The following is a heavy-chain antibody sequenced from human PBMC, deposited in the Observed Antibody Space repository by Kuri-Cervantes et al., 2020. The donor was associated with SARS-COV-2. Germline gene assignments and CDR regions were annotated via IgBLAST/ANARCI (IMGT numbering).Heavy chain of an antibody. CDR2: INPNSGGT. J-gene: IGHJ3*02. Sequence: ASVKVSCKASGYTFTDYYMHWVRQAPGQGLEWMGWINPNSGGTNYAQKFQGWVTMTRDTSISTVYMELSRLRPDDTAVYYCARSTPSRRLVVISQGGAFDIWGQGTMVTVSS. CDR1: GYTFTDYY. V-gene: IGHV1-2*04. CDR3: ARSTPSRRLVVISQGGAFDI. D-gene: IGHD3-22*01.